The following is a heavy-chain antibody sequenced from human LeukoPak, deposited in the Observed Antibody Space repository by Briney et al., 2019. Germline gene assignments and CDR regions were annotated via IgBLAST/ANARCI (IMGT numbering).Heavy chain of an antibody. J-gene: IGHJ4*02. CDR3: ATDQGIY. Sequence: GSLRLSCAASGFTFSSYGMHWVRQAPGKGLEWVAVIWYDGSGKYYADSVKGRFTISRDNSKNTLYLQMNSLRAEDTAVYYCATDQGIYWGQGILVSVSS. V-gene: IGHV3-33*01. CDR2: IWYDGSGK. CDR1: GFTFSSYG.